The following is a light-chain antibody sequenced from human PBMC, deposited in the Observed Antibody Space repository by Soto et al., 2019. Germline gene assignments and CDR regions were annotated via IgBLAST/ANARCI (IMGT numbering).Light chain of an antibody. J-gene: IGKJ2*01. V-gene: IGKV3-11*01. CDR3: HQYYSYST. CDR2: DAS. Sequence: DIILTQSPDTLSLSPGERATLSCRASQNVRTFLAWYQQKPGQAPRLLISDASYRATGVPPRFSGSGSGTDFTLTISSLEPEDFATYFCHQYYSYSTFGQGTKLE. CDR1: QNVRTF.